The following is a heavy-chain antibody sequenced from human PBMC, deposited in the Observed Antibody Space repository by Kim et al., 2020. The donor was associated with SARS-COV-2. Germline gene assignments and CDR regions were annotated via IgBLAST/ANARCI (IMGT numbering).Heavy chain of an antibody. CDR2: IRSKAYGGTT. V-gene: IGHV3-49*03. CDR1: GFTFGDYA. D-gene: IGHD3-22*01. J-gene: IGHJ4*02. Sequence: GGSLRLSCTASGFTFGDYAMSWFRQAPGKGLEWVGFIRSKAYGGTTEYAASVKGRFTISRDDSKSIAYLQMNSLKTEDTAVYYCTRGNYYDSSGYFDYWGQGTLVTVSS. CDR3: TRGNYYDSSGYFDY.